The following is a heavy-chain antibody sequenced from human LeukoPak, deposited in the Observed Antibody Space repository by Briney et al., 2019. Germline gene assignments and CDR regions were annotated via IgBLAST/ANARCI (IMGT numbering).Heavy chain of an antibody. V-gene: IGHV4-59*08. Sequence: PSETLSLTCTVSDGSISSYYWSWIRQPPGKGLEWIGYIYYNGATDYNPSLKSRVTISVDTSKSEFSLKLSSVTAADTALYYCARRTVTNGWFRIDYWGQGSLVIVSS. CDR1: DGSISSYY. J-gene: IGHJ4*02. CDR2: IYYNGAT. CDR3: ARRTVTNGWFRIDY. D-gene: IGHD6-19*01.